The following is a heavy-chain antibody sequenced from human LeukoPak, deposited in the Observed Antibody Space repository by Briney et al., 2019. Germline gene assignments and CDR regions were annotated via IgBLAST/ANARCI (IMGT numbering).Heavy chain of an antibody. CDR3: AKAESSSSTDAFDI. CDR2: IRYDGSNK. Sequence: PGGSLRLSCAASGFTFSSCGMHWVRQAPGKGLEWVAFIRYDGSNKYYADSVKGRFTISRDNSKNTLYLQMNSLRAEDTAVYYCAKAESSSSTDAFDIWGQGTMVTVSS. V-gene: IGHV3-30*02. J-gene: IGHJ3*02. CDR1: GFTFSSCG. D-gene: IGHD6-6*01.